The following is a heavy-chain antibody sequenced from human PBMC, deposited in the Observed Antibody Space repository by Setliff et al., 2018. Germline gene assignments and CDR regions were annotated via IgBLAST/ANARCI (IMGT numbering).Heavy chain of an antibody. Sequence: GESLKISCQGSGYSFTNNWIAWVRQMPGKGLECMGIIFPGNSNTRYSPSFQGQVTISVDKAINTAYLQWTSLKVSDTAMYFCARQGCGTTSCRSIDYWGQGTLVTVS. CDR2: IFPGNSNT. J-gene: IGHJ4*01. D-gene: IGHD2-2*01. CDR3: ARQGCGTTSCRSIDY. CDR1: GYSFTNNW. V-gene: IGHV5-51*01.